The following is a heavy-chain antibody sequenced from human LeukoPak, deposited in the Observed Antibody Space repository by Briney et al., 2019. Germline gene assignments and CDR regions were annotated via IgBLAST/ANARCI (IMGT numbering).Heavy chain of an antibody. J-gene: IGHJ4*02. CDR2: IYSSGST. V-gene: IGHV4-61*05. CDR1: DGSISSTSYY. CDR3: ARHESAVGALFY. D-gene: IGHD1-26*01. Sequence: PSETLSLTCTVSDGSISSTSYYWSWIRQSPGRGLEWIGYIYSSGSTNSNPSLKSRVSISVDTSKNQFSLKLSSVTAADTAVYYCARHESAVGALFYWGQGTLVTVSS.